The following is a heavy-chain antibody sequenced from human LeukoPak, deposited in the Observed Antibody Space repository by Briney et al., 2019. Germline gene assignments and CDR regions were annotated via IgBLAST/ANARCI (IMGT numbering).Heavy chain of an antibody. CDR2: INHSGST. D-gene: IGHD6-19*01. V-gene: IGHV4-34*01. CDR3: ASGYSSGWYPY. Sequence: SETLSLTCAVYGGSFSGYYWSWIRQPPGKGLEWIGEINHSGSTNYNPSLKSRVTISVDTSKNQFSLKLSSVTAADTAVYYCASGYSSGWYPYWGQGTLVTVSS. CDR1: GGSFSGYY. J-gene: IGHJ4*02.